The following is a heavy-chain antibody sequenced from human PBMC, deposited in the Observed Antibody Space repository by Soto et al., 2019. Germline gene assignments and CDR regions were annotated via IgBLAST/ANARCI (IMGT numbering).Heavy chain of an antibody. V-gene: IGHV1-2*04. CDR1: GYTFTGYY. CDR3: ARRHDSTLDAFDI. CDR2: INPNSGGT. Sequence: ASVKVSCKASGYTFTGYYIHWVRQAPGQGLEWMGWINPNSGGTKYAQKFQDWVTMTRDTSISTAYMELRRLRPDDTAVYYCARRHDSTLDAFDIWGQGTMVTVSS. J-gene: IGHJ3*02. D-gene: IGHD3-22*01.